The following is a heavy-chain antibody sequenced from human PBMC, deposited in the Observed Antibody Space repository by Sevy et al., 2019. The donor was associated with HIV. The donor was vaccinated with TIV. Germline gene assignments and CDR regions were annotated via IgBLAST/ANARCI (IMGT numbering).Heavy chain of an antibody. D-gene: IGHD2-2*01. J-gene: IGHJ5*02. V-gene: IGHV1-8*01. Sequence: ASVKVSCQTSGYAFSNYEINWVRQATGQGLEWMGRMNPNSGDTSYSQKFQGRVTRTSDTPTSTVYMELSGLRFEDTAVYYCARGWTRIYQVLPVSWGQGTLVTVSS. CDR1: GYAFSNYE. CDR3: ARGWTRIYQVLPVS. CDR2: MNPNSGDT.